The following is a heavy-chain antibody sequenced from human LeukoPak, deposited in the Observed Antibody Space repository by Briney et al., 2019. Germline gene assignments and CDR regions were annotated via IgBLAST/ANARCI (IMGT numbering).Heavy chain of an antibody. CDR3: ARITVVTPPGY. CDR1: GYSISSGYY. CDR2: IYHSGST. Sequence: PETLSLTCAVSGYSISSGYYWGWIRQPPGKGLEWIGSIYHSGSTYYNPSLKSRVTISVDTSKNQFSLKLSSVTAADTAVYYCARITVVTPPGYWGQGTLVTVST. J-gene: IGHJ4*02. V-gene: IGHV4-38-2*01. D-gene: IGHD4-23*01.